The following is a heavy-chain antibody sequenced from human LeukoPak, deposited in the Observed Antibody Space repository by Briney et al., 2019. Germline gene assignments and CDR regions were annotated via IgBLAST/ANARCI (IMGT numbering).Heavy chain of an antibody. Sequence: GGSLRLSCAAPGITFSSYAMTWVRQAPGKGLEWVSAISGSGVNTYYADSVKGRFTISRDNSKNTVYLQMNSLRAEDTAVFYCARSRYSNSWLFDYWGQGTLVTVSS. J-gene: IGHJ4*02. CDR2: ISGSGVNT. D-gene: IGHD6-13*01. V-gene: IGHV3-23*01. CDR1: GITFSSYA. CDR3: ARSRYSNSWLFDY.